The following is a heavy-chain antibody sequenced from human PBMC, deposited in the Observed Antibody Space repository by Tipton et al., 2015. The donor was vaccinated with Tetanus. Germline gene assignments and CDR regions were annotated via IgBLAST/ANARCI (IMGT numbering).Heavy chain of an antibody. D-gene: IGHD3-10*01. CDR2: IKSKTDGGTT. CDR1: GFTFSNAW. J-gene: IGHJ4*02. V-gene: IGHV3-15*07. CDR3: ISIWFGESAGDY. Sequence: SLRLSCAASGFTFSNAWMNWVRQAPGKGLEWVGRIKSKTDGGTTDYAAPVKGRFTISRDDSKNTLYLQMNSLKTEDTAVYFCISIWFGESAGDYWGQGTLVTVSS.